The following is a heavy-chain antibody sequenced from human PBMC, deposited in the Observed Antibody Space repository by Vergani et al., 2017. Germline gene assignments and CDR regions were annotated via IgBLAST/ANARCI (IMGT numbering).Heavy chain of an antibody. Sequence: QVQLVQSGAEVKKPGSSVKVFCKASGGTFSSYAISWVRQAPGQGLEWMGGIIPIFGTANYAQKFQGRVTITADESTSTAYMELSSLRSEDTAVYYCARRESGYSYGYKRQYYYGSGSPEDTTLNYGMDVWGQGTTVTVSS. J-gene: IGHJ6*02. D-gene: IGHD3-10*01. V-gene: IGHV1-69*01. CDR1: GGTFSSYA. CDR3: ARRESGYSYGYKRQYYYGSGSPEDTTLNYGMDV. CDR2: IIPIFGTA.